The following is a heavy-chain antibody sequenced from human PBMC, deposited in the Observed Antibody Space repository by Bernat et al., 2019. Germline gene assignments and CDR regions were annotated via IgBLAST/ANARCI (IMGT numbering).Heavy chain of an antibody. V-gene: IGHV3-23*01. D-gene: IGHD6-19*01. CDR1: GFTFSSYA. J-gene: IGHJ4*02. Sequence: EVQLLESGGGLVQPGGSLRLSCAASGFTFSSYAMSWVRQAPGKGLEWVSGISGGGGSTYYADSVKGRFTISRDNSKNTRYLQMNSLRAVDTAVYSFNRGGGGGGEYSSGWYPSYWGQGTLVTVSS. CDR2: ISGGGGST. CDR3: NRGGGGGGEYSSGWYPSY.